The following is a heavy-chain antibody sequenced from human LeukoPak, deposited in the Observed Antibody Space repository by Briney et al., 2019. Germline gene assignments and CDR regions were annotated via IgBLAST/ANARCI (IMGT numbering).Heavy chain of an antibody. CDR1: GFTFSDYY. V-gene: IGHV3-11*01. CDR3: ARDIAAAGIRAFDI. D-gene: IGHD6-13*01. Sequence: GGSLRLSCAASGFTFSDYYMSWIRQAPGKGLEWVSYISSSGSTIYYADSVKGRFTISRDNAKNSLYLQMNSLRAEDTAVYYCARDIAAAGIRAFDIWGQGTMVTVSS. CDR2: ISSSGSTI. J-gene: IGHJ3*02.